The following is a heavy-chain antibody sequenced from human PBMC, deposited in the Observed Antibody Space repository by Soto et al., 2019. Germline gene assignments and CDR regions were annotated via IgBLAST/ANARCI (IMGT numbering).Heavy chain of an antibody. CDR3: AKVDHSIRWFGELLYDRSAYVEDDYYGMDV. CDR2: ISGSGGST. D-gene: IGHD3-10*01. J-gene: IGHJ6*02. Sequence: GGSLRLSCAASGFTFSSYAMSWVRQAPGKGLEWVSAISGSGGSTYYADSVKGRFTISRDNSKNTLYLQMNSLRAEDTAVYYCAKVDHSIRWFGELLYDRSAYVEDDYYGMDVWGQGTTVTVSS. CDR1: GFTFSSYA. V-gene: IGHV3-23*01.